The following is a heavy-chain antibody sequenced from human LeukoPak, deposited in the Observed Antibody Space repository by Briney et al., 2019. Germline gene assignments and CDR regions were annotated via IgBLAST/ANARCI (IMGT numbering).Heavy chain of an antibody. Sequence: GGSLRLSCAASGFTFSDYYVSWIRQAPGMGLEWVSYISRTGGTTYYADSVKGRFTISWDNAQNSLFLQMNSLRAEDTAVYYCAGRTLEAATTTLWGQGILVTVSS. CDR2: ISRTGGTT. J-gene: IGHJ4*02. CDR1: GFTFSDYY. CDR3: AGRTLEAATTTL. D-gene: IGHD6-25*01. V-gene: IGHV3-11*01.